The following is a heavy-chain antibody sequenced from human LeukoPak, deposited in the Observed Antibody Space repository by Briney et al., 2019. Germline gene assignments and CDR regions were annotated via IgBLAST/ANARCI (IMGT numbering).Heavy chain of an antibody. CDR1: GYTFTGYY. V-gene: IGHV1-18*04. D-gene: IGHD1-26*01. CDR2: ISAYNGNT. J-gene: IGHJ4*02. Sequence: ASVKVSCKASGYTFTGYYMHWVRQAPGQGLEWMGWISAYNGNTNYAQKLQGRVTMTTDTSTSTAYMELRSLRSDDTAVYYCAREEEGATSYFDYWGQGTLVTVSS. CDR3: AREEEGATSYFDY.